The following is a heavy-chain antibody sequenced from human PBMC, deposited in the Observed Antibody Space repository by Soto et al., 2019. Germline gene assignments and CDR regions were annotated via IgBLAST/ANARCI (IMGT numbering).Heavy chain of an antibody. CDR3: ARDRVPTFCSGGSCYGRYYYYGMDV. CDR2: IRGSGSRGRDTSI. CDR1: GFTFSSYG. J-gene: IGHJ6*02. D-gene: IGHD2-15*01. V-gene: IGHV3-23*01. Sequence: PGGSLRLSCAASGFTFSSYGMSWVRQPPGKGLEWVSGIRGSGSRGRDTSIYYADSVRGRFTISRDNSKNTVYLEMNSLRGEDTAVYYCARDRVPTFCSGGSCYGRYYYYGMDVWGQGTTVTVSS.